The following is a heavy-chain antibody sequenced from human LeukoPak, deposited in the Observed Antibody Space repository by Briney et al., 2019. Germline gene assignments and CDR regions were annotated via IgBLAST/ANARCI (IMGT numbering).Heavy chain of an antibody. CDR1: GFTFCSYT. D-gene: IGHD1-26*01. Sequence: GGSLTLSSAASGFTFCSYTMHWVRQAPGKGLEWVAVISYDESNKYYADSVKGRFTISRDNSKNTLYLQMNSLRAEDTAVYYCARDSLMWELIDGGLFDLWGQGTLVTVSS. J-gene: IGHJ5*02. CDR3: ARDSLMWELIDGGLFDL. V-gene: IGHV3-30-3*01. CDR2: ISYDESNK.